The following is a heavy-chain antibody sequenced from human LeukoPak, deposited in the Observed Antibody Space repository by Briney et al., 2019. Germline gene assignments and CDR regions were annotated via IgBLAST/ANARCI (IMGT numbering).Heavy chain of an antibody. D-gene: IGHD3-22*01. V-gene: IGHV4-38-2*01. J-gene: IGHJ4*02. CDR2: IYHSGST. CDR3: ASQDYYDSSGWRDY. CDR1: GYSISSGYY. Sequence: SETLSLTCSVSGYSISSGYYWGWIRQPPGKGLEWIGSIYHSGSTYYNPSLKSRVTISVDTSKNQFSLKLSSVTAADTAVYYCASQDYYDSSGWRDYWGQGTLVTVSS.